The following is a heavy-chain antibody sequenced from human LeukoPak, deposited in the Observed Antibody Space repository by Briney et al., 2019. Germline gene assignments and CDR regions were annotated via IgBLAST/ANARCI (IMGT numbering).Heavy chain of an antibody. CDR1: GGTFSSYA. V-gene: IGHV1-69*05. J-gene: IGHJ4*02. D-gene: IGHD3-22*01. CDR3: ARCSPGDSSNFYAVLQY. Sequence: ASVKVSCKGSGGTFSSYAVSWVRLTPGQGLEWLGWIIPVFGTTTYAQKFQAKVTMTTNKSTNTAYLEISGLTSDDTAVYYCARCSPGDSSNFYAVLQYWGQGTQVTVST. CDR2: IIPVFGTT.